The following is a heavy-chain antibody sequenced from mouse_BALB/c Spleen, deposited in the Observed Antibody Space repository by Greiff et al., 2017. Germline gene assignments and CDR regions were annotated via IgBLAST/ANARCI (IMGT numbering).Heavy chain of an antibody. CDR3: ARSVYDYDGDYYAMDY. D-gene: IGHD2-4*01. V-gene: IGHV1-20*02. Sequence: EVQLQQSGPELVKPGASVKISCKASGYSFTGYFMNWVMQSHGKSLEWIGRINPYNGDTFYNQKFKGKATLTVDKSSSTAHMELRSLASEDSAVYYCARSVYDYDGDYYAMDYWGQGTSVTVSS. CDR1: GYSFTGYF. CDR2: INPYNGDT. J-gene: IGHJ4*01.